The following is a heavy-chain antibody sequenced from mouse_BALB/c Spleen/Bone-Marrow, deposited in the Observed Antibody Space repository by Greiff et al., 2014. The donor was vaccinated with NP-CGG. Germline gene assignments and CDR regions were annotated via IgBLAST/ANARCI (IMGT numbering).Heavy chain of an antibody. D-gene: IGHD2-4*01. CDR1: GYTFTSSW. CDR2: IHPNNGNS. V-gene: IGHV1S130*01. CDR3: ARELYDYDGFAY. Sequence: QVQLQQSGSVLVRPGGSVKLSCKASGYTFTSSWMHWVKQRPGQGLEWIGEIHPNNGNSNCNDKFGGKATLTVDTSSSTAYVDLSSLTSEDSAVYYCARELYDYDGFAYWGPGTLVTVSA. J-gene: IGHJ3*01.